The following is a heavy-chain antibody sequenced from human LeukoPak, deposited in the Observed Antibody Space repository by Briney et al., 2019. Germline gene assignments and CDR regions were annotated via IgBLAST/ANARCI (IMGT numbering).Heavy chain of an antibody. D-gene: IGHD3-22*01. CDR2: IYYSGST. CDR3: ARIDYYDSSGYYFRPTTFGYFDY. V-gene: IGHV4-39*01. Sequence: SETLSLTCTVSGGSISSSSYYWGWIRQPPGKGLEWIGSIYYSGSTYYNPSLKSRVTISVDTSKNQFSLKLSSVTAADTAVYYCARIDYYDSSGYYFRPTTFGYFDYWGQGTLVTVSS. CDR1: GGSISSSSYY. J-gene: IGHJ4*02.